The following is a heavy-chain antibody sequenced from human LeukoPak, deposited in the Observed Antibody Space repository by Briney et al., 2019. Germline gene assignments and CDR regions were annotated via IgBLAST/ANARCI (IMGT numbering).Heavy chain of an antibody. J-gene: IGHJ6*03. Sequence: PGGSLRLSCAAPGFTFSSYGMHWVRQAPGKGLEWVAVIWYDGSNKYYADYVKGRFTISRDNSKNTLYLQMNSLRAEDTAVYYCAKALVAHYYYYYMDVWGKGTTVTVSS. V-gene: IGHV3-33*06. CDR3: AKALVAHYYYYYMDV. CDR1: GFTFSSYG. CDR2: IWYDGSNK.